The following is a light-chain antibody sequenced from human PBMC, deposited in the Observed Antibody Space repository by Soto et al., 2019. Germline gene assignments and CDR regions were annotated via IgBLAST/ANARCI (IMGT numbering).Light chain of an antibody. CDR2: DAS. J-gene: IGKJ3*01. V-gene: IGKV1-33*01. CDR1: QDISNH. CDR3: QKHDGVPL. Sequence: DIQLTQSPSSLSASVGDRVTITCQASQDISNHLNWYQQKPGKAPNLLIYDASDLETGVPSRFSGGGSGTFFSFTINSLQPEDIATYYCQKHDGVPLFGPRTKVEIK.